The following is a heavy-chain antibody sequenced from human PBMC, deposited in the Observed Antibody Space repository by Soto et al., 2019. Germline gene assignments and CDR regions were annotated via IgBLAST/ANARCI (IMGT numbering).Heavy chain of an antibody. Sequence: PSETLSLTCAVYVGSFSGYYWSWIRQPPGKGLEWIGEINHSGSTNYNPSLKSRVTISVDTSKNQFSLKLSSVTAADTAVYYCERGRTGTAFDYWGQGTLVTGSS. CDR3: ERGRTGTAFDY. CDR1: VGSFSGYY. D-gene: IGHD1-7*01. J-gene: IGHJ4*02. V-gene: IGHV4-34*01. CDR2: INHSGST.